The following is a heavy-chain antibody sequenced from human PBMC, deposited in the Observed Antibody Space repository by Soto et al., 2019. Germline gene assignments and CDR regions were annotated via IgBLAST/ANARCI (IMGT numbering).Heavy chain of an antibody. D-gene: IGHD3-16*01. CDR2: IIPIFGTT. CDR1: GGTFITYD. CDR3: AKDGGADGSFGYWIDP. V-gene: IGHV1-69*15. Sequence: QVHLVQSGAEVKKPGSSVNVSCKASGGTFITYDITWVRQSPGQGLEWVGRIIPIFGTTNVAQKFHGRVTITADESTTTAYMKLSGLRSDDTAVYSGAKDGGADGSFGYWIDPWGQGTPVTVSS. J-gene: IGHJ5*02.